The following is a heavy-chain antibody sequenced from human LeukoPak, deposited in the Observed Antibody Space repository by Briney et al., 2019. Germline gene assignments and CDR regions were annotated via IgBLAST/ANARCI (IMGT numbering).Heavy chain of an antibody. J-gene: IGHJ4*02. D-gene: IGHD4-17*01. V-gene: IGHV3-48*03. CDR2: ISSSGSTI. CDR3: ASIMTTVTTSDY. Sequence: GGSLRLSCAAPGFTFSSYEMSWVRKAPGKGLEWVSYISSSGSTIYYADSVKGRFTISRDNAKNSLYLQMNSLRAEDTAVYYCASIMTTVTTSDYWGQGTLVTVSS. CDR1: GFTFSSYE.